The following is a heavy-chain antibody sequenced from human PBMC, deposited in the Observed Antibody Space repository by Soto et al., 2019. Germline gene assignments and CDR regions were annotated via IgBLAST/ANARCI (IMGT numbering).Heavy chain of an antibody. V-gene: IGHV3-30-3*01. J-gene: IGHJ4*02. CDR1: GFTFSSYA. Sequence: QVQLVESGGGVVQPGRSLRLSCAASGFTFSSYAMHWVRQAPGKGLEWVAVISYDGSNKYYADSVKGRFTISRDNSKNTLYLQMNSVRAEDTAVYYCAREPTYCGGDCYPEPVDYWGQGTLVTVSS. CDR3: AREPTYCGGDCYPEPVDY. CDR2: ISYDGSNK. D-gene: IGHD2-21*02.